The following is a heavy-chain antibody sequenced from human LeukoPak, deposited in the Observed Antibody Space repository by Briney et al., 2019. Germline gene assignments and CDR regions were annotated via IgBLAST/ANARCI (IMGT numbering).Heavy chain of an antibody. V-gene: IGHV4-59*01. CDR1: GDSINNYY. D-gene: IGHD6-13*01. CDR3: ASGQYSSSWDRRGMYYYYMDV. Sequence: SETLSLTCTVSGDSINNYYWSWIRQPPGKGLEWIGYIYYSGSTNYNPSLKSRVTISVDTSKNEFSLKLSSVTAADTAMYFCASGQYSSSWDRRGMYYYYMDVWGKGTTVTASS. J-gene: IGHJ6*03. CDR2: IYYSGST.